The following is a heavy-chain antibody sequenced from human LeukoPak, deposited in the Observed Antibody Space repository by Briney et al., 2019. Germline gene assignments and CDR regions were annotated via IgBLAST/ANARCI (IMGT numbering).Heavy chain of an antibody. V-gene: IGHV3-21*01. Sequence: GGSLRLSCATSGFTFSSYSMNWVRQAPGKGLEWVSSICSSSSYIYYADSVKGRFTISRDNAKNSLYLQMNSLRAEDTAVYYCARDRGGGYCSGGSCHFDYWGQGTLVTVSS. CDR2: ICSSSSYI. CDR1: GFTFSSYS. D-gene: IGHD2-15*01. J-gene: IGHJ4*02. CDR3: ARDRGGGYCSGGSCHFDY.